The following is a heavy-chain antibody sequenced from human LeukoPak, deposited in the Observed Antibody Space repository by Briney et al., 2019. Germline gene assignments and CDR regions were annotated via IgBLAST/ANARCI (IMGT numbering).Heavy chain of an antibody. J-gene: IGHJ4*02. CDR2: ISGSGATT. V-gene: IGHV3-23*01. CDR3: ARPDVVGETATPTPLDS. D-gene: IGHD1-26*01. Sequence: PGWSLRLSCAASGFTFSLHGLSWVRQAPGKGLEWVSVISGSGATTYYADSVKGRFTNARDNDKNTLFLQMHSLRADDTALYYCARPDVVGETATPTPLDSWGQGTLVTVSS. CDR1: GFTFSLHG.